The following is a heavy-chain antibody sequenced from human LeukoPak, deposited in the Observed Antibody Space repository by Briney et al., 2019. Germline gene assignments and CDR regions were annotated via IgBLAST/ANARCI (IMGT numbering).Heavy chain of an antibody. CDR2: ITSDGSST. V-gene: IGHV3-74*03. J-gene: IGHJ4*02. Sequence: GGSLRLSCAASGFTFSSYWLHWVRQPPGKGLVWVARITSDGSSTTYAESVKGRFTISRDNATNTLYLQMNSLRAEDTAVYYCARDWYHAIDCWGQGTLVTVSS. CDR1: GFTFSSYW. D-gene: IGHD2-2*01. CDR3: ARDWYHAIDC.